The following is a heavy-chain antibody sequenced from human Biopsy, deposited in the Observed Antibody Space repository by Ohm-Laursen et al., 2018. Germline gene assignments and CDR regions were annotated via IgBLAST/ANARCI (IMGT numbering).Heavy chain of an antibody. V-gene: IGHV2-70*16. D-gene: IGHD2-2*02. Sequence: TQTLTLTCSLSGFSLNTRGMSVTWIRQPPGKALEWLARIDWDDAKFLNGALKTRLTISMDTPENHVVLTLSYVGPVDTATYYCARIPILVVPAAIVYRHRRHLQGLDVWGQGTTVIVSS. J-gene: IGHJ6*02. CDR2: IDWDDAK. CDR3: ARIPILVVPAAIVYRHRRHLQGLDV. CDR1: GFSLNTRGMS.